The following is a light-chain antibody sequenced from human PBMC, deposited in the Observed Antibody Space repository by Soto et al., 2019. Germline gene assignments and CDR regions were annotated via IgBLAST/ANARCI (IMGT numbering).Light chain of an antibody. CDR3: SSYSSTSTPWV. Sequence: QSALNQPASVSGSPGQSITIFCTGTSSDVGAYKFVSWYRHHPGRAPQVMIYEVTNRPSGVSSRFSGSKSGNTASLTISGLQPEDEGDYYCSSYSSTSTPWVFGGGTKVTVL. J-gene: IGLJ3*02. V-gene: IGLV2-14*01. CDR2: EVT. CDR1: SSDVGAYKF.